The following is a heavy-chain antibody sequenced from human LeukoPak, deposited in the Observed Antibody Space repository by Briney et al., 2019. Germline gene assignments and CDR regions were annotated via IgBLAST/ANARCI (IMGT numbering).Heavy chain of an antibody. CDR1: GGSISSGGYY. V-gene: IGHV4-30-2*01. CDR2: IYHSGST. J-gene: IGHJ5*02. D-gene: IGHD6-13*01. Sequence: PSETLSLTCTVSGGSISSGGYYWSWIRQPPGKGLEWIGYIYHSGSTYYNPSLKSRVTISVDRSKNQFSLKLSSVTAADTAVYYCARDFAQYSSSWYGERWFDPWGQGTLVTVSS. CDR3: ARDFAQYSSSWYGERWFDP.